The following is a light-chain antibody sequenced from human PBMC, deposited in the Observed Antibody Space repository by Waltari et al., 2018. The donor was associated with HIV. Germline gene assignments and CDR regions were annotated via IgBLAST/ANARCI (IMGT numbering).Light chain of an antibody. Sequence: QSVLTQPPSVSGAPGQRVTISCTGSSSNIGAGYDVHWYQQLPGTAPTLLIYGTNNRPSGIPDRVSGSKSCTSASLAITGLQAEDEAEYYCQSYDSSRSGWVVFGGGTKVTVL. J-gene: IGLJ2*01. V-gene: IGLV1-40*01. CDR3: QSYDSSRSGWVV. CDR2: GTN. CDR1: SSNIGAGYD.